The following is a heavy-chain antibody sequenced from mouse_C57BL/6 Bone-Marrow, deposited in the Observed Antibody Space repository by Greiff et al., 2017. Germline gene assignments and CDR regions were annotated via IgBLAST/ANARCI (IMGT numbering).Heavy chain of an antibody. CDR3: ASTLGFDY. V-gene: IGHV1-55*01. J-gene: IGHJ2*01. D-gene: IGHD5-1*01. CDR1: GYTFTSYW. Sequence: QVQLQQPGAELVKPGASVKMSCKASGYTFTSYWITWVKQRPGQGLEWIGDIYPGSGSTNYNEKLKSKATLTVDPASIAAYMKLSSLTSEDSAVYYCASTLGFDYWGQGTTLTVSS. CDR2: IYPGSGST.